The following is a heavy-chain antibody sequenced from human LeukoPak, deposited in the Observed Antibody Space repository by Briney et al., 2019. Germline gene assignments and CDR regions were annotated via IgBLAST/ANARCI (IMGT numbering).Heavy chain of an antibody. J-gene: IGHJ4*02. Sequence: SETLSLTCTVSGGSISSGSYYWSWIRQPAGKGLEWIGRIYTSGSTNYNPSLKSRVTISVDTSKNQFSRKLSSVTAADTAVYYCASLGRGYSYGPRFDYWGQGTLVTVSS. CDR3: ASLGRGYSYGPRFDY. CDR1: GGSISSGSYY. CDR2: IYTSGST. D-gene: IGHD5-18*01. V-gene: IGHV4-61*02.